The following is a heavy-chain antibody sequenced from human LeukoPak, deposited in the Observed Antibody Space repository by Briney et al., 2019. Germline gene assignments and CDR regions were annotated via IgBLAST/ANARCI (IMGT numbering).Heavy chain of an antibody. Sequence: ASVKVSCKASGYTFTSYYMHWVRQAPGQGLEWMGIINPSGGSTSYAQKFQGRVTMTRDTSTSTAYMELSSLRSEDTAVYYCARDIAITGVDYWGQGTLVTVSS. V-gene: IGHV1-46*01. J-gene: IGHJ4*02. CDR1: GYTFTSYY. CDR2: INPSGGST. CDR3: ARDIAITGVDY. D-gene: IGHD5-12*01.